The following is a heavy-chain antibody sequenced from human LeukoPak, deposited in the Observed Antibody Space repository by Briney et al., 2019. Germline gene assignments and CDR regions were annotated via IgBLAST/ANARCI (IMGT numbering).Heavy chain of an antibody. J-gene: IGHJ3*02. D-gene: IGHD6-19*01. CDR2: IYYSGST. CDR1: GGSISSYY. CDR3: ASIAVAGTEGAFDI. Sequence: PSETLSLTCTVSGGSISSYYWSWIRQPPGKGLGWIGYIYYSGSTNYNPSLKSRVTISVDTSKNQFSLKLSSVTAADTAVYYCASIAVAGTEGAFDIWGQGTMVTVSS. V-gene: IGHV4-59*01.